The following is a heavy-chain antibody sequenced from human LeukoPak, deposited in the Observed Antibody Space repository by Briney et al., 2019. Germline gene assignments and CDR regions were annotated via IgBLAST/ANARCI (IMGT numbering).Heavy chain of an antibody. CDR2: IAPISGTP. Sequence: SVKVSCKASGGTFTHYVISWVRQAPGQGLEWMGGIAPISGTPMYAQRFQGRVTITADTSTYTAYLEMSSLTSEDTAVYYCAREGECYSESGNLVDASDVWGQGTMVTVSA. CDR3: AREGECYSESGNLVDASDV. CDR1: GGTFTHYV. J-gene: IGHJ3*01. V-gene: IGHV1-69*06. D-gene: IGHD3-10*01.